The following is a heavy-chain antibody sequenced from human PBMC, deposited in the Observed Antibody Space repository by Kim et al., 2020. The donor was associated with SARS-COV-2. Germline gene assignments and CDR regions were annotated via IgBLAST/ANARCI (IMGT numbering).Heavy chain of an antibody. CDR2: IIPILGIA. D-gene: IGHD3-10*01. Sequence: SVKVSCKASGGTFSSYAISWVRQAPGQGLEWMGRIIPILGIANYAQKFQGRVTITADKSTSTAYMELSSLRSEDTAVYYCARLYVGYYGSGTSRPFDYW. CDR1: GGTFSSYA. CDR3: ARLYVGYYGSGTSRPFDY. J-gene: IGHJ4*01. V-gene: IGHV1-69*04.